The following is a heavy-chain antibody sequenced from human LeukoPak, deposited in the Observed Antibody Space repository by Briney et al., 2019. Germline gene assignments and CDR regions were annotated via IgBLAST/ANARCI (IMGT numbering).Heavy chain of an antibody. J-gene: IGHJ4*02. Sequence: SETLSLTCTVSNGSIGSYYWSWIRQPPGKGLEWIGEINHSGSTNYNPSLKGRVTISVDTSKNQFSLKLSSVTAADTAVYYCARAGSYDFWSGYYIYWGQGTLVTVSS. V-gene: IGHV4-34*01. CDR2: INHSGST. D-gene: IGHD3-3*01. CDR1: NGSIGSYY. CDR3: ARAGSYDFWSGYYIY.